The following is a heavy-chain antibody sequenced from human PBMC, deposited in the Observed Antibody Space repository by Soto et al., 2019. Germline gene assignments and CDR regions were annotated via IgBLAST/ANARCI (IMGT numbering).Heavy chain of an antibody. V-gene: IGHV3-15*01. CDR2: IKSKTDGGTP. CDR3: TTVEGFPQYYGMDV. J-gene: IGHJ6*02. Sequence: GGSLRLSCAASGFPFANAWMTWVRQAPGKGLEWVGRIKSKTDGGTPDYAAPVKVRFTISRDDSKNTLYLQMNSLKTEDTGVYYSTTVEGFPQYYGMDVWGQGTTVPVYS. CDR1: GFPFANAW.